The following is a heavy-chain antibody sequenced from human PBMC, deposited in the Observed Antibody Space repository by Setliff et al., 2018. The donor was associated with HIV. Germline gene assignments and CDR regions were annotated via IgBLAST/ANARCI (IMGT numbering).Heavy chain of an antibody. D-gene: IGHD3-22*01. CDR1: GGSISSSSYY. CDR2: IYYSGST. Sequence: SETLSLTCTVSGGSISSSSYYWGWIRQPPGKGLEWIGSIYYSGSTYYNPSLKSRVTISVDTSKNQFSLKLSSVTAADTAVYYCARGSYYDSSGWPWYFDLWGRGTLVTVSS. CDR3: ARGSYYDSSGWPWYFDL. J-gene: IGHJ2*01. V-gene: IGHV4-39*07.